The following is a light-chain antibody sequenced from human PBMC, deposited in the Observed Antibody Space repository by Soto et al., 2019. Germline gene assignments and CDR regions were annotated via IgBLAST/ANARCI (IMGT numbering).Light chain of an antibody. CDR2: VGTGGIMG. J-gene: IGLJ3*02. CDR1: SGYSNYK. CDR3: GADHGSGTASWGV. V-gene: IGLV9-49*01. Sequence: QLVLTQPPSASASLGASVTLTCTLSSGYSNYKVDWYQQRPMMGPRFVMRVGTGGIMGSKGDGIPDRFSVLVSGLNRFLTIKNIHEEDESDYPCGADHGSGTASWGVFGGGTKLTVL.